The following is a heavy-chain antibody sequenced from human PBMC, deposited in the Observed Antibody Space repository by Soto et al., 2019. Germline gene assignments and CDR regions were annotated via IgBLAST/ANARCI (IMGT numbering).Heavy chain of an antibody. CDR1: GGSISSGDYY. CDR2: IYYSGST. CDR3: ARDGHLAYYDSSGYYAPRYFDL. Sequence: QVQLQESGPGLVKPSQTLSLTCTVSGGSISSGDYYWSWIRQPPGKGLEWIGYIYYSGSTYYNPSLKSRVTISVDTSKNQFSLKLSSVTAADTAVYYCARDGHLAYYDSSGYYAPRYFDLWGRGTLVTVSS. V-gene: IGHV4-30-4*01. D-gene: IGHD3-22*01. J-gene: IGHJ2*01.